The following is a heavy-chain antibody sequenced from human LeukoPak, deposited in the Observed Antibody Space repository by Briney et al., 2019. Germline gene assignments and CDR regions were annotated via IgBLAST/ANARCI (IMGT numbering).Heavy chain of an antibody. CDR1: GFTFSSYT. CDR2: ISSSSSYI. D-gene: IGHD2-2*01. V-gene: IGHV3-21*01. J-gene: IGHJ6*02. CDR3: ARSAEVVPSKLAMDV. Sequence: GGSLRLSCAASGFTFSSYTMNWVRQAPGKGLVWVSSISSSSSYIYYADSVKGRFTISRDNAKNSLNLQMNSLRAEDTAVYYCARSAEVVPSKLAMDVWGQGTTVTVSS.